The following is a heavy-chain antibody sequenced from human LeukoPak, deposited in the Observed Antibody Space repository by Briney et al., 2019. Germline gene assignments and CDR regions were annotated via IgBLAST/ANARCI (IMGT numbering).Heavy chain of an antibody. J-gene: IGHJ1*01. CDR3: ARGGEQHQGPVYFQH. Sequence: SETLSLTCAVSGGPISSGGYSWSWIRQPPGKGLEWIGYIYHSGSTYYNPSLKSRVTISVDRSKNQFSLKLSSVTAADTAVYYCARGGEQHQGPVYFQHWGQGTLVTVSS. CDR2: IYHSGST. V-gene: IGHV4-30-2*01. CDR1: GGPISSGGYS. D-gene: IGHD6-13*01.